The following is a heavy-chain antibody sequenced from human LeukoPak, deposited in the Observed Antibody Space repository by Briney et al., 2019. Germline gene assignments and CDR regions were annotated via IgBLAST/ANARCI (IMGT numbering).Heavy chain of an antibody. J-gene: IGHJ4*02. D-gene: IGHD6-19*01. CDR3: PRDNSGFDY. CDR1: GFTFNNYW. V-gene: IGHV3-7*01. CDR2: IRHDGSAR. Sequence: GGSLRLSCVASGFTFNNYWKTWVRQAPGRGLEWVANIRHDGSARYYGDSVKGRFTISRDDAKNSLSLQMNSLRADDTALYYCPRDNSGFDYWGQGTPVTVSS.